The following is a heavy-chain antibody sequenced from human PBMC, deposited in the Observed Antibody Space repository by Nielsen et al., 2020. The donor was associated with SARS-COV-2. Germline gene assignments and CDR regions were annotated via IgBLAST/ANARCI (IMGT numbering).Heavy chain of an antibody. Sequence: SVKVSCKASGGTFSSYAIGWVRQAPGQGLEWMGGIIPIFGTANYAQKFQGRVTITADKSTSTAYMELSSLRSEDTAVYYCARDRRYYYDSSGYYVLYYWGQGTLVTVSS. D-gene: IGHD3-22*01. V-gene: IGHV1-69*06. J-gene: IGHJ4*02. CDR1: GGTFSSYA. CDR2: IIPIFGTA. CDR3: ARDRRYYYDSSGYYVLYY.